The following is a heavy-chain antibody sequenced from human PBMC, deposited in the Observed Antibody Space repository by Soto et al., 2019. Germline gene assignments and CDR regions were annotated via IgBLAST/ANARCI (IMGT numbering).Heavy chain of an antibody. J-gene: IGHJ4*02. CDR2: FSATSENT. Sequence: EVQLLESGGGLVQPGGSLRLSCVGSGFFFSSYTMTWVRQAPGTGLEWVSSFSATSENTYYADSVRGRFTISTDNSKNTLVLQMNSLTAGYTAMYYCAKARDQQWVRLPFDYWGQGVLVIVSS. CDR3: AKARDQQWVRLPFDY. V-gene: IGHV3-23*01. CDR1: GFFFSSYT. D-gene: IGHD6-19*01.